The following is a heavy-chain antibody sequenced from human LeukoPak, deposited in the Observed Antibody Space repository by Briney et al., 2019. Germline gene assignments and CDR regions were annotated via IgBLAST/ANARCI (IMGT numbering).Heavy chain of an antibody. CDR3: ARERTYYYDSSGYYYFDY. V-gene: IGHV4-4*07. D-gene: IGHD3-22*01. Sequence: SETLSLTCTVSGGSIGSYYWSWIRQPAGKGLEWIGRIYTSGSTNYNPSLKSRVTMSVDTSKNQFSLKLSSVTAADTAVYYCARERTYYYDSSGYYYFDYWGQGTLVTVSS. CDR1: GGSIGSYY. CDR2: IYTSGST. J-gene: IGHJ4*02.